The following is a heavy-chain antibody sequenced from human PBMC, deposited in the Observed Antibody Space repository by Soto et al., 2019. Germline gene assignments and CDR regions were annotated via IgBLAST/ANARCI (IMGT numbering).Heavy chain of an antibody. CDR2: ISHDGNK. CDR3: AREEESSGYAGTFQH. Sequence: QVQLVESGGDVVQPGRSLRLSCAASGFTFSGYVFHWVRQTPGKGLEWVGLISHDGNKQYADSVKDRFTISRDNSRNALYLQMNSLRHEDTALYSCAREEESSGYAGTFQHWGQGTLVTVSP. J-gene: IGHJ1*01. D-gene: IGHD3-22*01. CDR1: GFTFSGYV. V-gene: IGHV3-30-3*01.